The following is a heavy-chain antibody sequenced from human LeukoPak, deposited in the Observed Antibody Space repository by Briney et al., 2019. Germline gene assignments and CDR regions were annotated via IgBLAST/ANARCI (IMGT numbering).Heavy chain of an antibody. V-gene: IGHV4-31*03. Sequence: PSETLSLTCTVSGGSISSGGYYWSWIRQHPGKGLEWIGYIYYSGSTYYNPSLKSRVTISVDTSKNQFSLKLSSVTAADTAVYYCAREISRYCSGGSCSYYFDYWGQGTLVTASS. J-gene: IGHJ4*02. CDR1: GGSISSGGYY. CDR3: AREISRYCSGGSCSYYFDY. D-gene: IGHD2-15*01. CDR2: IYYSGST.